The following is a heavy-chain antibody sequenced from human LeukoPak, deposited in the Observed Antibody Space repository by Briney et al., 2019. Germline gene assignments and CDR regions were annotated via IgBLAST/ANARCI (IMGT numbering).Heavy chain of an antibody. J-gene: IGHJ4*02. CDR2: ISTRSTYI. CDR3: ARDNWGGGLDY. CDR1: GFTFSTYS. V-gene: IGHV3-21*01. D-gene: IGHD7-27*01. Sequence: GGSLRLSCAASGFTFSTYSMNWVRQAPGKGLEWVSCISTRSTYIYYADSVKGRFTISRDNAKNSLYLQMNSLRAEDTAVYYCARDNWGGGLDYWGQGTLVTVSS.